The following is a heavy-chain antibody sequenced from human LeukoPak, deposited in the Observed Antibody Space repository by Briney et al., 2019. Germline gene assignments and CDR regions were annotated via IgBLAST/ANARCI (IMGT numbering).Heavy chain of an antibody. CDR2: IIPIFGTA. V-gene: IGHV1-69*06. J-gene: IGHJ3*02. D-gene: IGHD3-16*01. CDR1: GGTFSSYA. Sequence: ASVKVSCKASGGTFSSYAISWVRQAPGQGLEWMGGIIPIFGTANYAQKFQGRVTITADKSTSTAYMELSSLRSEDTAVYYCLWGPTLNDAFDIWGQGTMVTVSS. CDR3: LWGPTLNDAFDI.